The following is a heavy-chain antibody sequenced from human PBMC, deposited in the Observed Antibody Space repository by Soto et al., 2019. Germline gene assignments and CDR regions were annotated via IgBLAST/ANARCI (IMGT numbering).Heavy chain of an antibody. D-gene: IGHD2-2*01. CDR3: ARDRYCSSTSCPTPSYYYYGMDV. Sequence: KASETLSLTCTVSGGSISSGDYYWSWIRQPPGKGLEWIGYIYYSGSTYYNPSLKSRVTISVDTSKNQFSLKLSSVTAADTAVYYCARDRYCSSTSCPTPSYYYYGMDVWGQGTTVTVSS. CDR2: IYYSGST. V-gene: IGHV4-30-4*01. CDR1: GGSISSGDYY. J-gene: IGHJ6*02.